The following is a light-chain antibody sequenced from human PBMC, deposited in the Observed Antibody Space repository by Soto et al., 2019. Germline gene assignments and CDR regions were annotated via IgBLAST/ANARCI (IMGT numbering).Light chain of an antibody. CDR1: SSNIGAGYD. Sequence: QSVLTQPPSVSGAPGQRVTISCTGSSSNIGAGYDVHWYQQLPGTAPKLLIYENSHRPAGVPDRFSGSQSGASASLAITGLQAEDEADYYCPSYDSLSGSRVFGAGTMVTVL. J-gene: IGLJ1*01. CDR3: PSYDSLSGSRV. CDR2: ENS. V-gene: IGLV1-40*01.